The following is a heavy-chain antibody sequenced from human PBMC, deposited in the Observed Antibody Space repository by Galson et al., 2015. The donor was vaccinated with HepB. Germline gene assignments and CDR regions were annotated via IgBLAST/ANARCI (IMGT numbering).Heavy chain of an antibody. Sequence: SVKVSCKASGGTFSSYAISWVRQAPGQGLEWMGGIIPIFGTANYAQKFQGRVTITADESTSTAYMELSSLRSEDTAVYYCARDLEYGDYTGPPWGQGTLVTVSS. V-gene: IGHV1-69*13. CDR3: ARDLEYGDYTGPP. CDR1: GGTFSSYA. CDR2: IIPIFGTA. J-gene: IGHJ5*02. D-gene: IGHD4-17*01.